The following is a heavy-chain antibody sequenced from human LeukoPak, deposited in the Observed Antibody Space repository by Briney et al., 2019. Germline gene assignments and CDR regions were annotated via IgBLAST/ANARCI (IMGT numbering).Heavy chain of an antibody. CDR3: ARLSWMLNVLDY. CDR2: INQDGSEK. CDR1: GFTFNNYG. J-gene: IGHJ4*02. Sequence: PGGSLRLSCAASGFTFNNYGMHWVRQAPGKGLEWVANINQDGSEKEYVDSAKGRFTISRDNAKKSLYLEMNNVTVEDTAVYYCARLSWMLNVLDYWGQGSLVTVSS. D-gene: IGHD3-16*01. V-gene: IGHV3-7*01.